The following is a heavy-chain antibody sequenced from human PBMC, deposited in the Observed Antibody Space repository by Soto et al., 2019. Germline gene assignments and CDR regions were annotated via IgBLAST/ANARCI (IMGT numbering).Heavy chain of an antibody. Sequence: NPSETLSLTCTVSGGSISSGDYYWSWIRQPPGEGVEWIGYIYYSGSTYYNPSLKSRVTISVDTSRNQFSLKLSSVSAADTAVYSCSSYYDFSSGYPSTYFDYWGRGTLVTVS. CDR3: SSYYDFSSGYPSTYFDY. CDR1: GGSISSGDYY. CDR2: IYYSGST. V-gene: IGHV4-30-4*01. J-gene: IGHJ4*02. D-gene: IGHD3-3*01.